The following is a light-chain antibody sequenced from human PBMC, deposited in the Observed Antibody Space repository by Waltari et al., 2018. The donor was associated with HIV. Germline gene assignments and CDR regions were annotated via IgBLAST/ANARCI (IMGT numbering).Light chain of an antibody. CDR3: CSYAGSSTLV. CDR1: SSDVGSYNL. V-gene: IGLV2-23*02. J-gene: IGLJ2*01. CDR2: EVR. Sequence: QSALTQPASVSGSPGQSITISCTGTSSDVGSYNLVSWYQQHPGKAPKLMSYEVRKRPSGVSNRFSGSKSGNTASLTISGLQAEDEADYYCCSYAGSSTLVFGGGTKLTVL.